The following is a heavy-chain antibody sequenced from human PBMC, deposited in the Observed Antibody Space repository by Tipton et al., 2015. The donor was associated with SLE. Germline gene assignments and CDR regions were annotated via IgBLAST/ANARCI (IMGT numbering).Heavy chain of an antibody. J-gene: IGHJ3*01. CDR3: ARMGLCTTTTCNEGAFDV. CDR1: GDSISSSSYY. Sequence: TLSLTCTVSGDSISSSSYYWGWIRQSPGKGLEWIGSVYYRGTTYYSPSLKSRLTISLDTSKNQFSLKLTFVSAADTAIYYCARMGLCTTTTCNEGAFDVWGQGSMVTVSS. CDR2: VYYRGTT. V-gene: IGHV4-39*07. D-gene: IGHD2-2*01.